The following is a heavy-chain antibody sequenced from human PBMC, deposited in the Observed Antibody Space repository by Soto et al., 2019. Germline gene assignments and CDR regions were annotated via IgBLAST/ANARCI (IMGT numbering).Heavy chain of an antibody. CDR2: ISGSRGRT. V-gene: IGHV3-23*01. D-gene: IGHD3-16*01. CDR1: GFTFSNYA. CDR3: AKAVWGGETTASYNYVMGV. J-gene: IGHJ6*02. Sequence: GGSLRLSCAASGFTFSNYAMTWVRQAPGKGLEWVSVISGSRGRTYYADSVKGRFTISRDNSKNTLYLQMNSLRTEDTAVYYCAKAVWGGETTASYNYVMGVGGRGPTHTVSS.